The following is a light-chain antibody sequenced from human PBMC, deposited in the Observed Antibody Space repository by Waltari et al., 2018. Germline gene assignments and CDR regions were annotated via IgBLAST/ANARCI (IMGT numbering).Light chain of an antibody. Sequence: QSALTQPASVSASPGQSITISCTGTSGDVGGYDYVSWYQQHPGKAPLLIIYYVNKRPSGVSHRFSASKSGNTASLTIFGLQAEDEADYYCISYTSTTTYVVVGGGTKLTVL. CDR1: SGDVGGYDY. J-gene: IGLJ2*01. CDR2: YVN. CDR3: ISYTSTTTYVV. V-gene: IGLV2-14*03.